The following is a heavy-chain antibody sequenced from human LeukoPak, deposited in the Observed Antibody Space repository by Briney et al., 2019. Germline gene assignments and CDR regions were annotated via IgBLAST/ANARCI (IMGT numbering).Heavy chain of an antibody. Sequence: SETLSLTCTVSGGSIRSYYCSWIRQPAGKGLEWIWRVYSSGSTNYNPSLKSLVTMSVDPSKTQFSLKLTSVTAADTAVYFCARVAYSDYGGDYYYGMDVWGRGTTVTVSS. J-gene: IGHJ6*02. CDR2: VYSSGST. D-gene: IGHD5-12*01. CDR3: ARVAYSDYGGDYYYGMDV. CDR1: GGSIRSYY. V-gene: IGHV4-4*07.